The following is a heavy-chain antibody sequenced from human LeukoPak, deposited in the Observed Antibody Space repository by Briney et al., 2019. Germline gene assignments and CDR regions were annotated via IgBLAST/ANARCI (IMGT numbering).Heavy chain of an antibody. CDR2: ISSSSSTI. J-gene: IGHJ4*02. Sequence: GGSLRLSCAASGFTFSSYSMNWVRQAPGKGLEWVSYISSSSSTICYADSVKGRFTISRDNAKNSLYLQMNSLRDEDTAVYYCARVEEPYDILTGYYTWYYFDYWGQGTLVTVSS. V-gene: IGHV3-48*02. D-gene: IGHD3-9*01. CDR1: GFTFSSYS. CDR3: ARVEEPYDILTGYYTWYYFDY.